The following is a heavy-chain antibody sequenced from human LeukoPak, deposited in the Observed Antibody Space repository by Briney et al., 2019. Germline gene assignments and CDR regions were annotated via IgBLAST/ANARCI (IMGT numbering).Heavy chain of an antibody. J-gene: IGHJ4*02. Sequence: PGGSLRLSCAASGFTFDDYAMHWVRQAPGKGLEWVSLISWDGGSTYYADSVKGRFTISRDNSKNSLYLQMNSLRAEDTALYYCAKSPRRGSGSYPFPFDYWGREPWSPSPQ. D-gene: IGHD3-10*01. CDR1: GFTFDDYA. V-gene: IGHV3-43D*03. CDR2: ISWDGGST. CDR3: AKSPRRGSGSYPFPFDY.